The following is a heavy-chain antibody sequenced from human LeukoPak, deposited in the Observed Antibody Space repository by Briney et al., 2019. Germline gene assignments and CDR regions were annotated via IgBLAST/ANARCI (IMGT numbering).Heavy chain of an antibody. CDR3: ARASITMVRGDPGTFDY. Sequence: SETLSLTCTVSGGSISSSSYYWGWIRQPPGKGLEWIGSIYYSGSTYYNPSLKSRVTISVDRSKNQFSLKLSSVTAADTAVYYCARASITMVRGDPGTFDYWGQGTLVTVSS. V-gene: IGHV4-39*07. J-gene: IGHJ4*02. CDR1: GGSISSSSYY. D-gene: IGHD3-10*01. CDR2: IYYSGST.